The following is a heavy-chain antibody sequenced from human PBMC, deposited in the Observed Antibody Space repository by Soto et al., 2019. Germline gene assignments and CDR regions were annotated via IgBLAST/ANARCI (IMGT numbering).Heavy chain of an antibody. CDR2: ISGSGGST. J-gene: IGHJ4*02. D-gene: IGHD3-22*01. V-gene: IGHV3-23*01. Sequence: GGSLRLSCAASGFNFSSYWMHWVRQAPGKGLEWVSAISGSGGSTYYADSVKGRFTISRDKVKNSLYLQMNSLRAEDTAVYYCARDRGYYDSSGYYHDYWGQGTLVTVSS. CDR3: ARDRGYYDSSGYYHDY. CDR1: GFNFSSYW.